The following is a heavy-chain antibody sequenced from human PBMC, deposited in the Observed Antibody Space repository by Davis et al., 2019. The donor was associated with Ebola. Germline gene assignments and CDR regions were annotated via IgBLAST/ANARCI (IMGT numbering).Heavy chain of an antibody. CDR2: IYDHST. Sequence: PGGSLRLSCAASGFTVSSNHMSWVRQAPGKGLEWVSVIYDHSTAYADSVRGRFIISRDNAKNSLYLQMNSLRAEDTAVYYCARIQLWLFNYWGQGTLVTVSS. D-gene: IGHD5-18*01. CDR1: GFTVSSNH. J-gene: IGHJ4*02. CDR3: ARIQLWLFNY. V-gene: IGHV3-53*01.